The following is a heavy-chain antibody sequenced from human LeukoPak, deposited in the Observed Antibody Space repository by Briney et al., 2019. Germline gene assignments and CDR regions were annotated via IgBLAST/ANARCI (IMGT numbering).Heavy chain of an antibody. Sequence: ASVKVSCKASGYTFTGYYMHWVRQAPGQGLEWMGIINPSGGSTSYAQKFQGRVTMTRDMSTSTVYMELSSLRSEDTAVYYCARDPPPDYYDSSGSAAFDIWGQGTMVTVSS. V-gene: IGHV1-46*01. CDR2: INPSGGST. D-gene: IGHD3-22*01. CDR3: ARDPPPDYYDSSGSAAFDI. J-gene: IGHJ3*02. CDR1: GYTFTGYY.